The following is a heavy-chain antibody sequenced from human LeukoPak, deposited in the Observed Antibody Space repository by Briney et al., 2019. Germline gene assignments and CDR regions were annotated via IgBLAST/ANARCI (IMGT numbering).Heavy chain of an antibody. CDR1: GFTFSSYA. Sequence: GGSLRLSCAASGFTFSSYAMHWVRQAPGKGLEWVAVIWYDGSNKYYADSVKGRFTISRDNSKNTLYLQMNSLRAEDTAVYYCARDRASSGWYRNWFDPWGQGTLVTVSS. D-gene: IGHD6-19*01. V-gene: IGHV3-33*08. CDR2: IWYDGSNK. CDR3: ARDRASSGWYRNWFDP. J-gene: IGHJ5*02.